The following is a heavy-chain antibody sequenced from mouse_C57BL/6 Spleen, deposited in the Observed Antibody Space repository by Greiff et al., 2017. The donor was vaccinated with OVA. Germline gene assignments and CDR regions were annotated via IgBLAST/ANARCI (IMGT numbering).Heavy chain of an antibody. CDR1: GYAFTNYL. CDR3: ARTGDSNYNYYYAMDY. D-gene: IGHD2-5*01. CDR2: INPGSGGT. V-gene: IGHV1-54*01. J-gene: IGHJ4*01. Sequence: QVQLKQSGAELVRPGTSVKVSCKASGYAFTNYLIEWVKQRPGQGLEWIGVINPGSGGTNYNEKFKGKATLTADKSSSTAYMQLSSLTSEDSAVYFCARTGDSNYNYYYAMDYWGQGTSVTVSS.